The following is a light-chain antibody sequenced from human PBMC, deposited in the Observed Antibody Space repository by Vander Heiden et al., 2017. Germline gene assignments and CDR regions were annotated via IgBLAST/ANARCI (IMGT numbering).Light chain of an antibody. CDR3: QQSYSTPWT. J-gene: IGKJ1*01. V-gene: IGKV1-39*01. CDR2: AAS. CDR1: QSISSY. Sequence: DIQMTQSPSSLSASVGDRVTITCRASQSISSYLTWYQQKPGKAPKLLINAASSLQSGVPSRFSGSGSGTDFTLTISSLQPEDFATYYCQQSYSTPWTFGQGTKVEIK.